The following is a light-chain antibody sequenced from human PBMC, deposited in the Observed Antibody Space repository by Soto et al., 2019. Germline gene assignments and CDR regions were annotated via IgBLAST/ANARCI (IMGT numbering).Light chain of an antibody. CDR3: CSYEGTRTSWV. CDR1: SSDVGTFNL. J-gene: IGLJ1*01. V-gene: IGLV2-23*01. CDR2: EGT. Sequence: QSALTQPASVSGFLGQSITMSCTGSSSDVGTFNLVSWFQQHPGKAPKLLIFEGTKRPSGVSDRFSGSKSGNTASLTISGLQAEDEADYHCCSYEGTRTSWVFGTGTKVTVL.